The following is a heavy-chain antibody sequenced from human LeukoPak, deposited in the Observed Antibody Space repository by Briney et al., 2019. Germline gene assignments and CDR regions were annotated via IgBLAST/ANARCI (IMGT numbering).Heavy chain of an antibody. V-gene: IGHV4-4*09. CDR1: GGSFSPHY. J-gene: IGHJ4*02. CDR3: ARQAYYSESGSWTGFDY. CDR2: IYTNENT. D-gene: IGHD3-10*01. Sequence: SETLSLTCTVSGGSFSPHYWSWIRQPPGKGLEWIGYIYTNENTNYNPPLKSRVTMSVDTSKNQFSLRLSSVTAADTAVYYCARQAYYSESGSWTGFDYWGQGTLVPVSS.